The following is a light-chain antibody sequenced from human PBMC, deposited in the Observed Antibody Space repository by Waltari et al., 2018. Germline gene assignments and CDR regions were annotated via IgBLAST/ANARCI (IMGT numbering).Light chain of an antibody. CDR1: VLAEKY. V-gene: IGLV3-27*01. Sequence: YDLAQPFSVSVSPGQTATITCSGDVLAEKYVRGFQQRPGQAPTLILYKDTERPSGIPERFSGSSSGSTVTLTIRGALLEDEADYHCHAAADNNWFFGGGTKLTVL. CDR2: KDT. J-gene: IGLJ2*01. CDR3: HAAADNNWF.